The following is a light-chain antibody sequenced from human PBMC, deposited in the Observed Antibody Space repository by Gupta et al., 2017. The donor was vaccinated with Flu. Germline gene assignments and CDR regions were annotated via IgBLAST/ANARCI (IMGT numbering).Light chain of an antibody. CDR2: LVS. Sequence: DGAMTHSPLSLSVTLGQPACISCRSSQSRGDSDGRTILHWFQQRPGQSPRRLIYLVSHRESGVPDSFSGSGSGTEFTLKISRVEAEDVGVYYCKQFQHWPRTFGEGTKVEI. CDR3: KQFQHWPRT. J-gene: IGKJ4*02. CDR1: QSRGDSDGRTI. V-gene: IGKV2-30*01.